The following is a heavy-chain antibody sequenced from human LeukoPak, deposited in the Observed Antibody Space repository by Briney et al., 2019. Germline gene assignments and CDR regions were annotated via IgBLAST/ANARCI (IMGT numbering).Heavy chain of an antibody. CDR2: INPNSGGT. V-gene: IGHV1-2*02. CDR3: ARGAQLPDAFDI. CDR1: GYTFTGYY. Sequence: ASVTVSCKASGYTFTGYYMHWVRQAPGQGLEWMGWINPNSGGTNYAKKFQGRVTMTRDTSISTAYMELSRLRSDDTAVYYCARGAQLPDAFDIWGQGTMVTVSS. D-gene: IGHD2-2*01. J-gene: IGHJ3*02.